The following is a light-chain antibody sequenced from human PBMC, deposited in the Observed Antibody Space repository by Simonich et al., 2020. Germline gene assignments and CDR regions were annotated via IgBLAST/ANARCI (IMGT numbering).Light chain of an antibody. CDR3: QQANSFPPT. CDR1: KSISSY. Sequence: DIQMTQSPSSLSASVGDRVTITCRASKSISSYLNWYQQKPGKAPKLLIYAASSLQSGVPSRFSGSGSGTDFTLTISSLQPEDFATYYCQQANSFPPTFGQGTRLEIK. J-gene: IGKJ5*01. V-gene: IGKV1-39*01. CDR2: AAS.